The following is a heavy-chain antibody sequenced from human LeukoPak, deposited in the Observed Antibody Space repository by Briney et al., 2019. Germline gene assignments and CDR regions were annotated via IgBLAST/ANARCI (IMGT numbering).Heavy chain of an antibody. J-gene: IGHJ4*02. CDR1: GYTFTSYD. Sequence: ATVKVSCKASGYTFTSYDINWVRQATGQGLEWMGWMNPNSGNTGYAQKFQGRVTMTRNTSISTAYMELSSLRSEDTAVYYCASGIVGAWYYFDYWGQGTLVTVSS. V-gene: IGHV1-8*01. D-gene: IGHD1-26*01. CDR2: MNPNSGNT. CDR3: ASGIVGAWYYFDY.